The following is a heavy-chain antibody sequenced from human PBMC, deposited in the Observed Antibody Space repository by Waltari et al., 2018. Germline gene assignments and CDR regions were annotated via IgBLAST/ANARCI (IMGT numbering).Heavy chain of an antibody. V-gene: IGHV3-74*01. D-gene: IGHD1-26*01. J-gene: IGHJ5*02. Sequence: EVQLVESGGGLVQPGGSLRLSCAASGFTFSSYWIHWVRQPPGKGLVWVSRTNGDGSSTSYADSVKGRFTLSRDNAKNTLYLQMNSLRVEDTAVYYCVRATLVGASTRAGLDPWGQGTLVTVSS. CDR1: GFTFSSYW. CDR3: VRATLVGASTRAGLDP. CDR2: TNGDGSST.